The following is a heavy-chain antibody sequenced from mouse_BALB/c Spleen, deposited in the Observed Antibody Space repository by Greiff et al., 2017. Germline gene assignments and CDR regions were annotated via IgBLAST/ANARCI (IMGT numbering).Heavy chain of an antibody. CDR1: GFTFSSYA. CDR2: ISSGGSYT. J-gene: IGHJ4*01. V-gene: IGHV5-9-4*01. Sequence: EVKLVESGGGLVKPGGSLKLSCAASGFTFSSYAMSWVRQSPEKRLEWVAEISSGGSYTYYPDTVTGRFTISRDNAKNTLYLEMSSLRSEDTAMYYCARDRRYAMDYWGQGTSVTVSS. CDR3: ARDRRYAMDY.